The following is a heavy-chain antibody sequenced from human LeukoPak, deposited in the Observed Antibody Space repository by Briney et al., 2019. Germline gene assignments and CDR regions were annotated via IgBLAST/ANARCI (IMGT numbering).Heavy chain of an antibody. CDR2: ISGSGGST. Sequence: GGSLRLSCAASGFTFSRYAMSWVRQAPGKGLEWVSAISGSGGSTYYADSVKGRFTISRDNSKNTLYLQMNSLRAEDTAVYYCAKLRGYSSGFDAFGIWGQGTMVTVSS. J-gene: IGHJ3*02. D-gene: IGHD6-19*01. V-gene: IGHV3-23*01. CDR3: AKLRGYSSGFDAFGI. CDR1: GFTFSRYA.